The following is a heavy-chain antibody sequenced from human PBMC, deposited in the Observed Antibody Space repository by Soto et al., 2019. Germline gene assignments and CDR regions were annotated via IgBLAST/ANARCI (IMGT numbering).Heavy chain of an antibody. D-gene: IGHD2-21*02. CDR2: ISSSSSTI. V-gene: IGHV3-48*01. J-gene: IGHJ6*02. Sequence: GGSLRLSCAAPGFTFSSYSMNWVRQAPGKGLEWVSYISSSSSTIYYADSVKGRFTISRDNAKNSLYLQMNSLRAEDTAVYYCARIYLDGRHSCGGDCPRYYYYGMDVWGQGTTVTVSS. CDR1: GFTFSSYS. CDR3: ARIYLDGRHSCGGDCPRYYYYGMDV.